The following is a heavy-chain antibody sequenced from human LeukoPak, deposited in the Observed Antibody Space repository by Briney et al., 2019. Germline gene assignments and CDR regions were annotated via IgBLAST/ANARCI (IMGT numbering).Heavy chain of an antibody. D-gene: IGHD5-12*01. CDR2: TNPNSGGT. CDR3: ARYSGYDIDY. J-gene: IGHJ4*02. CDR1: GYTFTGYY. V-gene: IGHV1-2*06. Sequence: ASVKVSCKASGYTFTGYYMHWVRQAPGQGLEWMGRTNPNSGGTNYAQKFQGRVTMTRDTSISTAYMELRSLRSDDTAVYYCARYSGYDIDYWGQGTLVTVSS.